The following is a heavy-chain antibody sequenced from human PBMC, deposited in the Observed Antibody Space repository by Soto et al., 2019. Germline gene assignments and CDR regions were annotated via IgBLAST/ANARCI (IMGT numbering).Heavy chain of an antibody. CDR1: GGSISSSNW. CDR2: IYHSGST. V-gene: IGHV4-4*02. Sequence: PSETLPLTCAVSGGSISSSNWWSWVRQPPGKGLEWIGEIYHSGSTNYNPSLKSRVTISVDKSKNQFSLKLSSVTAADTAVYYCARVDHGDYVPYYYGMDVWGQGTTVTVSS. D-gene: IGHD4-17*01. CDR3: ARVDHGDYVPYYYGMDV. J-gene: IGHJ6*02.